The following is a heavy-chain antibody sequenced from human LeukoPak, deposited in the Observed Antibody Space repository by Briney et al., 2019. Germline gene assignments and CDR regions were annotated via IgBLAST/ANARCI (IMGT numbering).Heavy chain of an antibody. Sequence: SETLSLTCAVYGGSFSGYYWSWIRQPPGKGLEWIGEINHCGSTNYNPSLKSRVTISVDTSKNQFSLKLSSVTAADTAVYYCARVVVVVAATHIDYWGQGTLVTVSS. CDR3: ARVVVVVAATHIDY. V-gene: IGHV4-34*01. CDR1: GGSFSGYY. CDR2: INHCGST. D-gene: IGHD2-15*01. J-gene: IGHJ4*02.